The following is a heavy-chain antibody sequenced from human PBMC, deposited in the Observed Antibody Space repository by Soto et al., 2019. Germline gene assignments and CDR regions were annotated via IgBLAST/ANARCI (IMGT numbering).Heavy chain of an antibody. J-gene: IGHJ5*02. D-gene: IGHD2-15*01. CDR1: GGSISSGVYY. CDR2: IYYSGST. V-gene: IGHV4-31*03. CDR3: ARVRYCSGGSCYPRFDP. Sequence: NPSETLSLTCTFSGGSISSGVYYWSWIRQHPGKGLEWIGYIYYSGSTYYNPSLKSRVTISVDTSKNQFSLKLSSVTAADTAVYYCARVRYCSGGSCYPRFDPWGQGTLVTVSS.